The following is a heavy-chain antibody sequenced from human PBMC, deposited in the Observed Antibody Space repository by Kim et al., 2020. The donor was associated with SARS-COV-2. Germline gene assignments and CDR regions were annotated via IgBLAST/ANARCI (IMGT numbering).Heavy chain of an antibody. D-gene: IGHD6-25*01. J-gene: IGHJ4*02. Sequence: YSPSFKGQVTITADSSINTAYLQWSTLKASDSAMYYCARLGGRISSAPLDFWGQGTLVTVSS. CDR3: ARLGGRISSAPLDF. V-gene: IGHV5-51*01.